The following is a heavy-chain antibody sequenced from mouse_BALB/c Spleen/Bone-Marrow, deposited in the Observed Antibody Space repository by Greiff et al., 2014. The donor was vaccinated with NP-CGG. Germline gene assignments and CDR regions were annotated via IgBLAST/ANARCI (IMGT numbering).Heavy chain of an antibody. CDR3: ARELGRGYYFDY. CDR1: GYTFTSSW. Sequence: QVPLTESGSVLVRPGASVKLSCKASGYTFTSSWMHWAKQRPGQGLEWIGEIHPNSGNTNYNEKFKGKATLTVDTSSSTAYVDRSSLTSEDSAVYYCARELGRGYYFDYWGQGTTLTVSA. J-gene: IGHJ2*01. D-gene: IGHD4-1*01. CDR2: IHPNSGNT. V-gene: IGHV1S130*01.